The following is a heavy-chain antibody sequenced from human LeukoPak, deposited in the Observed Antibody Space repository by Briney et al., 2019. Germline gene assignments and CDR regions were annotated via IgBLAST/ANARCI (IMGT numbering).Heavy chain of an antibody. CDR3: VRDRVGPDY. D-gene: IGHD1-26*01. J-gene: IGHJ4*02. V-gene: IGHV3-74*03. CDR1: GFTFSTAW. Sequence: GGSLRLSCAASGFTFSTAWMHWVRQAPGTGLVWVSRITDDATTTYADSVRGRFTTSRDNAKNILYLQMNSLRVEDTAVYYCVRDRVGPDYWGQGTLVTVSS. CDR2: ITDDATT.